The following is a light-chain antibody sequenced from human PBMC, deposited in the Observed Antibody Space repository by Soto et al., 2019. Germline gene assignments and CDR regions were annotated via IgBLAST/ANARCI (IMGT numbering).Light chain of an antibody. V-gene: IGLV2-23*02. CDR2: GVT. CDR1: RSDIGSYNS. CDR3: FLYAGSSTWV. Sequence: QAVLTQPASVSGSPGQSITISCTGTRSDIGSYNSIAWYQQHPGKAPRVMIFGVTKRPSGISNRFSGSKSGFTASLTISGLQAEDEADYFCFLYAGSSTWVFGGGTKVTVL. J-gene: IGLJ3*02.